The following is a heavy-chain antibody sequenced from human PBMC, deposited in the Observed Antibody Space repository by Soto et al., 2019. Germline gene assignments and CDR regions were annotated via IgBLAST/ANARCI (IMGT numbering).Heavy chain of an antibody. CDR2: IIPIFGTT. D-gene: IGHD6-19*01. J-gene: IGHJ5*02. CDR1: GGTFSSYA. Sequence: QVQLVQSGAEVKKPGSSVKVSCKASGGTFSSYALSWVRQALGQGLEWLGGIIPIFGTTNYAQKFQGRVTITADESTSTAYMELSSLRSEDTAVYYCARDRESSGWGWFDPWGQGTLVTVSS. CDR3: ARDRESSGWGWFDP. V-gene: IGHV1-69*01.